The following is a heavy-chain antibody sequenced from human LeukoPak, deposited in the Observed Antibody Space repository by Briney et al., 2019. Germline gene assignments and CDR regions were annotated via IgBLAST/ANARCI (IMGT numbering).Heavy chain of an antibody. Sequence: SETLSLTCTVSGGSISSYYWSWIRQSPGKGLEWIGYAYYSGSTNYSPSLKSRVSISVDTSKNQFSLKLSSVTAADTAVYYCVRHVGSYYYYGMDVWGQGTTVTVSS. CDR3: VRHVGSYYYYGMDV. V-gene: IGHV4-59*08. CDR1: GGSISSYY. J-gene: IGHJ6*02. CDR2: AYYSGST. D-gene: IGHD1-26*01.